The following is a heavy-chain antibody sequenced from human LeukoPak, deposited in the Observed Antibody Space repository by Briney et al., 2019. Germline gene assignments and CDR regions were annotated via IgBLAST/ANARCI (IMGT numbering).Heavy chain of an antibody. CDR1: GFTFSSYA. CDR3: AKDRVYIAVAGTTADP. CDR2: ISYDGSNK. D-gene: IGHD6-19*01. V-gene: IGHV3-30*04. J-gene: IGHJ5*02. Sequence: PGGSLRLSCAASGFTFSSYAMHWVRQAPGKGLEWVAVISYDGSNKYYADSVKGRFTISRDNSKNTLYLQMNSLRAEDTAVYYCAKDRVYIAVAGTTADPWGQGTLVTVSS.